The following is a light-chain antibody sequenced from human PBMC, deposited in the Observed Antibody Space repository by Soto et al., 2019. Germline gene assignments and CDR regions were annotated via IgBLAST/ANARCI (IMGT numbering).Light chain of an antibody. CDR2: DAS. Sequence: EILLKQSPATLSLSPGERATLSCRASQSVRSSLAWYQQKSGQAPRLLIYDASTRATGIPGRFSGSGSGTDFTLTISNLEPEDFAVYYCQQRSSWPWTFGQGAKVEIK. V-gene: IGKV3-11*01. J-gene: IGKJ1*01. CDR3: QQRSSWPWT. CDR1: QSVRSS.